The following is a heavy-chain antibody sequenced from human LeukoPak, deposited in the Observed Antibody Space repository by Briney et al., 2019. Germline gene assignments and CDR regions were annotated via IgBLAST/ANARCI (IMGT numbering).Heavy chain of an antibody. Sequence: ASVKVSCKASGYTFTRYYIHWVRQAPGQGLEWMGIINPSGGSTSYAQKFQGRVTMTRGTSTSTVYMEPSSLRSEDTAVYYCASSGYGGNHERYFDLWGRGTLVTVSS. J-gene: IGHJ2*01. CDR2: INPSGGST. CDR1: GYTFTRYY. CDR3: ASSGYGGNHERYFDL. D-gene: IGHD4-23*01. V-gene: IGHV1-46*01.